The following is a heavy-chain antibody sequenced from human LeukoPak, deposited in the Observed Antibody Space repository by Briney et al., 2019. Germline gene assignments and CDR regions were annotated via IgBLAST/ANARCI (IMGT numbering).Heavy chain of an antibody. V-gene: IGHV3-23*01. CDR1: GFTFSSYA. CDR2: MGTSGDSP. J-gene: IGHJ4*02. CDR3: ARDWSADY. Sequence: GGSLRLSCTASGFTFSSYAMTWVRHAPGKGLEWVSAMGTSGDSPKYADSVKGRFTMSRDSSKNTVYLQMNSLRPEDTAVYYCARDWSADYWGQGTLATVPS.